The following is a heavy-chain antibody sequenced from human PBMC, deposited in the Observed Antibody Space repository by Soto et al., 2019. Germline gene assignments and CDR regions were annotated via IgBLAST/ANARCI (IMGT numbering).Heavy chain of an antibody. J-gene: IGHJ4*02. CDR2: ISSNGGST. V-gene: IGHV3-64D*06. Sequence: LRLSCSASGFTFSSYAMHWVRQAPGKGLEYVSAISSNGGSTYYADSVKGRFTISRDNSKNTLYLQMSRLRAEDTAVYYCVKETVGGIVVVPYWGQGTLVTVSS. CDR1: GFTFSSYA. CDR3: VKETVGGIVVVPY. D-gene: IGHD2-2*01.